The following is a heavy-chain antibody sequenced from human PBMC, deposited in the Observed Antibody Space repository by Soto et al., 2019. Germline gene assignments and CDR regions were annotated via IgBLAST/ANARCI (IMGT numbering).Heavy chain of an antibody. CDR2: ISHDGSNT. CDR3: AREGQWWYFDY. D-gene: IGHD2-15*01. J-gene: IGHJ4*02. Sequence: QVQLVESGGGVVQPGRSLRLSCAASGFTFSSYAMHWVRQAPGKGLEWVAVISHDGSNTYYADSVKGRFTISRDNSKNTLYLQMNSLRAEDTAVYYCAREGQWWYFDYWGQGTLVTVSS. CDR1: GFTFSSYA. V-gene: IGHV3-30-3*01.